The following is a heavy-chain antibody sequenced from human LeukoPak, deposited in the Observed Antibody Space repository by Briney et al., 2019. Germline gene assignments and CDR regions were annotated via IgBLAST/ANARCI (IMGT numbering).Heavy chain of an antibody. V-gene: IGHV3-7*03. J-gene: IGHJ4*02. CDR2: IKQDGSEK. D-gene: IGHD3-10*01. CDR1: GFTISNYW. Sequence: GGSLRLSCAASGFTISNYWMSWVRQAPGKGLEWVANIKQDGSEKYYVDSVKGRFTISRDNAKNSLYLQMNSLRAEDTAVYYCASSVLSFGDYWGQGILVSVSS. CDR3: ASSVLSFGDY.